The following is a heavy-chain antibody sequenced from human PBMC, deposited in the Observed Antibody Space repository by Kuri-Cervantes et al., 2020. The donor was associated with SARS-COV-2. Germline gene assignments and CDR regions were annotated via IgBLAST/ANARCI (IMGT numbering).Heavy chain of an antibody. CDR3: ARDIVVVPAAIHYYYGMDV. Sequence: LSLTCAASGFTFSSYSMNWVRQAPGKGLEWVSSISSSSRYIYYADSVKGRFTISRDNAKNSLYLQMNSLRAEDTAVYYCARDIVVVPAAIHYYYGMDVWCQGTTVTVSS. CDR2: ISSSSRYI. D-gene: IGHD2-2*02. CDR1: GFTFSSYS. V-gene: IGHV3-21*01. J-gene: IGHJ6*02.